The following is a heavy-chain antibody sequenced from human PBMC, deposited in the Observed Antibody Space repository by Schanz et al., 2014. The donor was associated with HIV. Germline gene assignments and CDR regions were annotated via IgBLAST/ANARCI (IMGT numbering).Heavy chain of an antibody. CDR3: ARVHYYASGSYYTESGAFDI. D-gene: IGHD3-10*01. CDR1: GFAVSSNF. Sequence: EVQLVESGGGLIQRGGSLRLSCAASGFAVSSNFLNWVRQTPGKGLEWVSFTSSDGTTYYADSVKGRFTISRDNAKNTLYLQMNSLRAEDTAVYYCARVHYYASGSYYTESGAFDIWGQGTMVTVSS. CDR2: TSSDGTT. V-gene: IGHV3-53*01. J-gene: IGHJ3*02.